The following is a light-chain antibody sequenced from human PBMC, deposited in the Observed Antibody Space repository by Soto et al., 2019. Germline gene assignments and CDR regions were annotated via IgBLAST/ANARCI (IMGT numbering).Light chain of an antibody. V-gene: IGLV2-14*01. J-gene: IGLJ3*02. CDR2: EVS. Sequence: QSVLTQPASVSGSPGQSITISCTGTSSDVGAYNYVSWYQQHPGKAPKLMIFEVSNRPSGVSNRFSGSKSGNTASLTISGLQAEDEAYYFCSSYTVFSTWVFGGGTQLTVL. CDR1: SSDVGAYNY. CDR3: SSYTVFSTWV.